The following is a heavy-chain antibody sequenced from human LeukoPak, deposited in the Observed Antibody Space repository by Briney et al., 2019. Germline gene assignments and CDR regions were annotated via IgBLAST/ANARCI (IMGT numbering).Heavy chain of an antibody. Sequence: PSETLSLTCIVSGGSTSGGNYYWGWIRQPPGKGLEWIGGISSSGNTYYNPSLKSRITISIDTSKNHFSLKLSSVTAADTAVHYCARLGAGPTYYDFWSGYSSFYFDYWGQGTLVTVSS. J-gene: IGHJ4*02. CDR3: ARLGAGPTYYDFWSGYSSFYFDY. V-gene: IGHV4-39*02. CDR2: ISSSGNT. CDR1: GGSTSGGNYY. D-gene: IGHD3-3*01.